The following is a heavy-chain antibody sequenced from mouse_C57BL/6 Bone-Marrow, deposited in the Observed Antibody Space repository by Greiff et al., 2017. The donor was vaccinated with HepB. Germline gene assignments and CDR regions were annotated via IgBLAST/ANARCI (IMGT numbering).Heavy chain of an antibody. J-gene: IGHJ4*01. D-gene: IGHD1-1*01. CDR1: GYTFTSYG. Sequence: QVHVKQSGAELARPGASVKLSCKASGYTFTSYGISWVKQRTGQGLEWIGEIYPRSGNTYYNEKFKGKATLTADKSSSTAYMELRSLTSEDSAVYFCARGEDYGSLVDYWGQGTSVTVSS. CDR3: ARGEDYGSLVDY. CDR2: IYPRSGNT. V-gene: IGHV1-81*01.